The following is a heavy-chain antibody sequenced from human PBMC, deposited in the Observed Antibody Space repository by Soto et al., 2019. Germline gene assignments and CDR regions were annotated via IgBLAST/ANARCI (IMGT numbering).Heavy chain of an antibody. J-gene: IGHJ4*02. CDR1: RITFSNYG. Sequence: GGSLRLSCAASRITFSNYGMSWVRQAPGKGLEWVSAISGSGTSTYYADSVKGRFTISXXXXXXTXYXQXXXLRAXDTALDYCATFLWASCYFVWGQGTLVTVST. CDR2: ISGSGTST. V-gene: IGHV3-23*01. CDR3: ATFLWASCYFV. D-gene: IGHD2-15*01.